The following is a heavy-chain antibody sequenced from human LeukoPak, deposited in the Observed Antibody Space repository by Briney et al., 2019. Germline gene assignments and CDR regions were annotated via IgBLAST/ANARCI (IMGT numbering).Heavy chain of an antibody. CDR2: IYYSGST. Sequence: AGGSLRLSCAASGFTFDDYGMSWIRQAPGKGLEWVGYIYYSGSTNYSPSLKSRVTISVDTSKNQFSLKLSSVTAADTAVYYCARAVAGRLDFDYWGQGTLVTVSS. J-gene: IGHJ4*02. CDR3: ARAVAGRLDFDY. V-gene: IGHV4-59*01. D-gene: IGHD6-19*01. CDR1: GFTFDDYG.